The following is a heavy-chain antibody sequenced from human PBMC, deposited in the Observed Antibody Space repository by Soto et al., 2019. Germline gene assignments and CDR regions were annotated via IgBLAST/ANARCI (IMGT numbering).Heavy chain of an antibody. CDR3: ARGLKAAAGTSYYFDY. D-gene: IGHD6-13*01. J-gene: IGHJ4*02. Sequence: PSETLSLTCAVYGGSFSGYYWSWIRQPPGEGLEWIGGINHSGSTNYNPSLKSRVTISVDTSKNQFSLKLSSVTAADTAVYYCARGLKAAAGTSYYFDYRGQGTLVTVSS. CDR2: INHSGST. V-gene: IGHV4-34*01. CDR1: GGSFSGYY.